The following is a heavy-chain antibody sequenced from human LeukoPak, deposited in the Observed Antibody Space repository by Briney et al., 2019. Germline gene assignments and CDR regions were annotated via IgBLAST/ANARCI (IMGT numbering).Heavy chain of an antibody. CDR2: IYTSGST. V-gene: IGHV4-4*07. CDR1: GGSISSYY. D-gene: IGHD5-12*01. CDR3: ASQPYSGYGGNNWFDP. Sequence: SETLSLTCTVSGGSISSYYWSWIRQPAGKGLEWIGRIYTSGSTNYNPSLKSRVTMSVDTSKNQFSLKLSSVTAADTAVYYCASQPYSGYGGNNWFDPWGQGTLVTLSS. J-gene: IGHJ5*02.